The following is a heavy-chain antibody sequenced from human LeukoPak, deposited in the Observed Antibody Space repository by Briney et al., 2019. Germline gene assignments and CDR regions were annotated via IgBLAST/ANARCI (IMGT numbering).Heavy chain of an antibody. CDR1: GYTFTSYY. Sequence: GASVKVSCKASGYTFTSYYMHWVRQAPGRGLEWMGIINPSGGSTSYAQKFQGRVTITADESTSTAYMELSSLRSEDTAVYYCARDLPYYYDSSGSLDYWGQGTLVTVSS. CDR2: INPSGGST. D-gene: IGHD3-22*01. CDR3: ARDLPYYYDSSGSLDY. V-gene: IGHV1-46*01. J-gene: IGHJ4*02.